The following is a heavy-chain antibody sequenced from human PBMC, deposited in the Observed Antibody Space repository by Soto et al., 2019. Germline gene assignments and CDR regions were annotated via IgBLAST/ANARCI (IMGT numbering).Heavy chain of an antibody. CDR1: GFTFSRHG. V-gene: IGHV3-30*03. D-gene: IGHD4-17*01. J-gene: IGHJ4*02. CDR2: IVSAGSAG. CDR3: AREQGYGNYRVADY. Sequence: QVQLVESGGGVVQPGRSLRLSCVASGFTFSRHGMHWVRQAPGKGLEWVAVIVSAGSAGSETHYSDSVKGRFTISRDTSQNMVYLQMNSLKTDDTAIYYCAREQGYGNYRVADYWGQGTLVTVSS.